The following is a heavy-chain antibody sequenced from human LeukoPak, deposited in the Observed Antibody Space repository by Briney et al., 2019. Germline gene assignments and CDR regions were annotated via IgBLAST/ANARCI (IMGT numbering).Heavy chain of an antibody. V-gene: IGHV3-23*01. CDR1: GFTFSDFA. Sequence: GSLRLSCTASGFTFSDFAMMWLRQSPGKGPEWVAAILGGGGGAFYADSVRGRFTISRDNSKNTLFLQMNSLRAEDTAVYYCARDPNGDYVGAFDMWGPGTTVTVSS. J-gene: IGHJ3*02. D-gene: IGHD4-17*01. CDR2: ILGGGGGA. CDR3: ARDPNGDYVGAFDM.